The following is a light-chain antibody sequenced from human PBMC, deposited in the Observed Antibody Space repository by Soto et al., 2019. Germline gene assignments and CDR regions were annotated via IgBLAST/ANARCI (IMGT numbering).Light chain of an antibody. CDR1: NSDVGGYDY. V-gene: IGLV2-14*01. CDR3: SSLTSSNTWV. CDR2: QVN. Sequence: QSALTQSASVSGSPGRSITISCTGTNSDVGGYDYVSWYQHYPGKAPKLLIYQVNNRPSGVSSRFSGSKSGNTASLTFSGLQAEDEADYYCSSLTSSNTWVFGGGTKLTVL. J-gene: IGLJ3*02.